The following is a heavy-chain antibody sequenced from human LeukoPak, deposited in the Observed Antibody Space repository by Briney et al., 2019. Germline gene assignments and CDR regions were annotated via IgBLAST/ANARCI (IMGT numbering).Heavy chain of an antibody. V-gene: IGHV3-30*18. CDR2: ISYDGSNK. J-gene: IGHJ4*02. CDR1: GFAFSSYG. Sequence: GGSLRLSCAASGFAFSSYGMHWVRQAPGKGLEGVAVISYDGSNKYYADSVKGRFTISRDISKNTLYLQMNSLRPEDTAVYYCAKDRSNNFDYWGQGTLVTVSS. CDR3: AKDRSNNFDY.